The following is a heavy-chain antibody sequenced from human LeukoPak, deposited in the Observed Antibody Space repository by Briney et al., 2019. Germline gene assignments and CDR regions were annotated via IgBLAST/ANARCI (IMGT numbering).Heavy chain of an antibody. CDR2: VYYSGST. V-gene: IGHV4-39*07. J-gene: IGHJ2*01. CDR3: ARPRDGYNYGYFDL. CDR1: GGSIRSGSYY. Sequence: SETLSLTCTVSGGSIRSGSYYWGWIRQPPGKGLEWIGNVYYSGSTNYNPSLKSRVTISVDTSKNQFSLKLSSVTAADTAVYYCARPRDGYNYGYFDLWDRGTLVTVSS. D-gene: IGHD5-24*01.